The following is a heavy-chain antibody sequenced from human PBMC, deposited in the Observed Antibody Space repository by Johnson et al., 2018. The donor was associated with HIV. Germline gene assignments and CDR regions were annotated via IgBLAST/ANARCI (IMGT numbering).Heavy chain of an antibody. CDR2: ISHDGNET. CDR1: GFSFNTYI. CDR3: ARAPHDAFDI. Sequence: QVQLVESGGGLVQPGGSLRLSCAASGFSFNTYIIHWVRQAPGKGLEWVATISHDGNETNYADSVKGRFTISRDNSDNTMYLQMNSLRDEDTAVYYCARAPHDAFDIWGQGTMVTVSS. V-gene: IGHV3-30*14. J-gene: IGHJ3*02.